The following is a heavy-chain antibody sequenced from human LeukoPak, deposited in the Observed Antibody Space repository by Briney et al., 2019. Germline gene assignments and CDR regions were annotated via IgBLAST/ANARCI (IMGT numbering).Heavy chain of an antibody. CDR1: GGSISSYY. Sequence: SGTLSLTCTVSGGSISSYYWSWIRQPAGKGLEWIGRIYTSGSTNYNPSLKSRVTMSADTSKNQFSLKLSSVTAADTAVYYCARVPRSYYYYYYMDVWGKGTTVTVSS. J-gene: IGHJ6*03. CDR3: ARVPRSYYYYYYMDV. CDR2: IYTSGST. V-gene: IGHV4-4*07.